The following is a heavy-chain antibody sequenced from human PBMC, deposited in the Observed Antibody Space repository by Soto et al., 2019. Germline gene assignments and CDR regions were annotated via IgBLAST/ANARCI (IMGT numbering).Heavy chain of an antibody. D-gene: IGHD2-2*02. J-gene: IGHJ5*01. CDR3: ASQVPADIRLGWFDS. V-gene: IGHV4-39*01. CDR2: IYYSGST. Sequence: SETLSLTCTVSGGSISRSTYYWGWLRQPPGKGLEWIGSIYYSGSTYYRPALKSRVTISVDTSKNQFSLKLSSVTAADAAVYYCASQVPADIRLGWFDSWGQGTLVTGSS. CDR1: GGSISRSTYY.